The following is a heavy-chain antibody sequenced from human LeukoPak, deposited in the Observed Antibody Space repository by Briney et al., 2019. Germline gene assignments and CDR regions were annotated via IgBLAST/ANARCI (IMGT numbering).Heavy chain of an antibody. CDR1: GYTFTGYY. D-gene: IGHD4-17*01. Sequence: ASVTVSCTVSGYTFTGYYMHWVRQAPGQGLEWMGWINPNSGGTNYAQKFQGRVTMTRDTSISTAYMELSRLRSDDTAVYYCARDGDTTTVTTAWGQGTLVTVSS. CDR2: INPNSGGT. J-gene: IGHJ5*02. CDR3: ARDGDTTTVTTA. V-gene: IGHV1-2*02.